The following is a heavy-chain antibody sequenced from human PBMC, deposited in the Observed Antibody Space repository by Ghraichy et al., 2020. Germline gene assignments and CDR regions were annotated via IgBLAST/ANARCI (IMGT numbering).Heavy chain of an antibody. CDR3: GRDPKRGQQPVWNNWFDP. J-gene: IGHJ5*02. Sequence: LSITCAASGFTFSSDAMHWVRQAPGKGLEYVSAISSSGSSTYYANSVKGRFTISRDNSKNTLYLQMGSLTDEDMAVYYCGRDPKRGQQPVWNNWFDPWGQGTLVTVSS. CDR1: GFTFSSDA. V-gene: IGHV3-64*01. CDR2: ISSSGSST. D-gene: IGHD6-13*01.